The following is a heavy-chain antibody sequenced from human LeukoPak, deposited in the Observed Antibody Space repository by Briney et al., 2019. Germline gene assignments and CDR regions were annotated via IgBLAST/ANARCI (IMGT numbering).Heavy chain of an antibody. Sequence: ETLSLTCTVSGGSIGSSGYYWGWIRQPPGKGLEWVANIKEDGSEIYYVDSMKGRFTISRDNAKNSLYLQMNSLRAEDTAVYYCVRDPYSRGFSAFDIWGQGTMVTVSS. CDR2: IKEDGSEI. D-gene: IGHD6-19*01. V-gene: IGHV3-7*01. CDR1: GGSIGSSGYY. J-gene: IGHJ3*02. CDR3: VRDPYSRGFSAFDI.